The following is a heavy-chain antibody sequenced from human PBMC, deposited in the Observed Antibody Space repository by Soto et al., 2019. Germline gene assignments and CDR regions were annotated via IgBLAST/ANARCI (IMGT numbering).Heavy chain of an antibody. CDR3: ARGRLGLSVLFDY. V-gene: IGHV1-8*01. D-gene: IGHD1-7*01. J-gene: IGHJ4*02. CDR2: MNPNSGNT. Sequence: QVQLVQSGAEVKKPGASVMVSCKASGYTFTSHDINWVRQATGQGLEWMGWMNPNSGNTEYAQKFQGRVTMTRKTSISTAFMELSSLRSEDTAVYYCARGRLGLSVLFDYWGQGTLVTVSS. CDR1: GYTFTSHD.